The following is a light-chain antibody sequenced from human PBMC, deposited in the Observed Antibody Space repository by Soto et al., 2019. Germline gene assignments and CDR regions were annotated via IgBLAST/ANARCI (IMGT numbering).Light chain of an antibody. V-gene: IGLV2-14*01. CDR2: DVS. Sequence: QSALTQPASVSGSPGQSITISCTGTSSDVGGYNYVSWYQQHPGKAPKLMIYDVSNRPSGVSNRFSGSKSANTASLTISGLQAEDEDDYYCSSYKGSSIYGVFGGGTKLTVL. CDR3: SSYKGSSIYGV. J-gene: IGLJ2*01. CDR1: SSDVGGYNY.